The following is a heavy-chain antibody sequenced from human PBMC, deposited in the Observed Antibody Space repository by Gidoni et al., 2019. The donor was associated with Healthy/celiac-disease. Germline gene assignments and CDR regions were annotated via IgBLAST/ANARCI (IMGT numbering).Heavy chain of an antibody. V-gene: IGHV1-2*02. J-gene: IGHJ4*02. D-gene: IGHD6-19*01. Sequence: QVPLVQSVAEVKKPGASVKVSCKASGSPFTGYYMHWVRQAPGQGLEWMGWINPNSGGTNDAQKVQGRVTMTRDTAISTAYMELSRLRSDDTAVYYCARAGMGAVAGTGGDYWGQGTLVTVSS. CDR1: GSPFTGYY. CDR2: INPNSGGT. CDR3: ARAGMGAVAGTGGDY.